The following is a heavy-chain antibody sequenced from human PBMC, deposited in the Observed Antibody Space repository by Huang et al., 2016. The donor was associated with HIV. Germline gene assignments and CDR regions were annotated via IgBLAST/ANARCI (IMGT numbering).Heavy chain of an antibody. Sequence: EGQLVESGGGLVQPGRSLRLSCSASGFTFDDHAFHWVRQAPGQGLEWVSGITWNSGFIDYAESVKGRFIISRDNAKNSLYLDINSLRREDTALYYCVKTPSPDYTVLPDAFDLWGQGTMVTVSS. CDR1: GFTFDDHA. CDR3: VKTPSPDYTVLPDAFDL. D-gene: IGHD4-4*01. J-gene: IGHJ3*01. V-gene: IGHV3-9*01. CDR2: ITWNSGFI.